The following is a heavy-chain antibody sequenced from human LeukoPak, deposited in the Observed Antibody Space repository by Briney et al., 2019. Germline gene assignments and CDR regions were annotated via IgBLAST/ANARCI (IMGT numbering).Heavy chain of an antibody. CDR2: ISGSGGST. CDR3: AKGTYYYDSSGYHDY. Sequence: GGSLRLSCAASGFTFSSYAKSWVRQAPGKGLEWVSAISGSGGSTYYADSVKGRFTISRDNSKNTLYLQMNSLRAEDTAVYYCAKGTYYYDSSGYHDYWGQGTLVTVSS. J-gene: IGHJ4*02. V-gene: IGHV3-23*01. D-gene: IGHD3-22*01. CDR1: GFTFSSYA.